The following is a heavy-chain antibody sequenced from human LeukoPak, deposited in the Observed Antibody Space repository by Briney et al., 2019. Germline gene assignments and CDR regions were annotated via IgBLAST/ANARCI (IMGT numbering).Heavy chain of an antibody. CDR3: ARQRGWAAGTTVNPYYFDY. Sequence: KTSETLSLTCTVSGNSISSYYWSWIRQPAGKGLEWIGRIYTSGSTNYNPSLKSRVTISVDTSKNQFSLKLSSVTAADTAVYYCARQRGWAAGTTVNPYYFDYWGQGTLVTVSS. V-gene: IGHV4-4*07. J-gene: IGHJ4*02. CDR2: IYTSGST. D-gene: IGHD4-11*01. CDR1: GNSISSYY.